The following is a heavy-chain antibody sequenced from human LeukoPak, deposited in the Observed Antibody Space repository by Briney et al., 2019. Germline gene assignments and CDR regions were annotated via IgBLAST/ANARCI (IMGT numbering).Heavy chain of an antibody. CDR3: ARTLRPNGFDP. D-gene: IGHD2-8*01. CDR2: IYYSGST. CDR1: GGSISSSSYY. V-gene: IGHV4-61*05. J-gene: IGHJ5*02. Sequence: SETLSLTFTVSGGSISSSSYYWGWIRQPPGKGLEWIGYIYYSGSTNYNPSLKSRVTISVDTSKNQFSLKLSSVTAADTAVYYCARTLRPNGFDPWGQGTLVTVSS.